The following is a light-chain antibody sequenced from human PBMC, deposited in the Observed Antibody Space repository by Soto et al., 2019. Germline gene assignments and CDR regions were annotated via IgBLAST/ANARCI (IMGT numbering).Light chain of an antibody. V-gene: IGKV3-11*01. Sequence: EIVLTQSPGTLSLSPGERATLSCRASQSVNSNLAWYQQKPGQAPRLLIYDASNRATGILVRFSGSGSGTDFTLTISSLEPEDFAVYYCQQSRDWPLTFGGGTKVEIK. J-gene: IGKJ4*01. CDR1: QSVNSN. CDR2: DAS. CDR3: QQSRDWPLT.